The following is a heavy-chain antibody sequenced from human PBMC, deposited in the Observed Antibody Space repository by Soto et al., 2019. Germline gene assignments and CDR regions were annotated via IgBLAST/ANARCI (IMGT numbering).Heavy chain of an antibody. V-gene: IGHV1-18*01. CDR1: GYTFTSYG. CDR2: ISAYNGNT. Sequence: ASVKVSCKASGYTFTSYGISWVRQAPGQGLEWMGWISAYNGNTNYAQKLQGRVTMTTDTSTSTAYTELRSLRSDDTAVYYCARDLWFGERNWFDPWGQGTLVTVSS. CDR3: ARDLWFGERNWFDP. D-gene: IGHD3-10*01. J-gene: IGHJ5*02.